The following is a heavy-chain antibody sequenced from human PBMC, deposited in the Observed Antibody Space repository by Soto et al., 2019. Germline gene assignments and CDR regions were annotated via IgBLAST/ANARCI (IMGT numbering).Heavy chain of an antibody. V-gene: IGHV3-30-3*01. Sequence: RLPCAAPGFSCSILPMHWVRPAPGKGAGWVALISYDGTNKFYADSVKGRFTISRDNSKSTLYLQVDSLRPEDAAVYYCARDPKTSGGQHWAFNYFDSWGQGTLVTVSS. CDR1: GFSCSILP. CDR2: ISYDGTNK. J-gene: IGHJ4*02. CDR3: ARDPKTSGGQHWAFNYFDS. D-gene: IGHD7-27*01.